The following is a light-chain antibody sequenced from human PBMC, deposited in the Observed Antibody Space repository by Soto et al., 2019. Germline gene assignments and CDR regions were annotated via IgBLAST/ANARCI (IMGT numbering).Light chain of an antibody. V-gene: IGKV4-1*01. CDR2: SAS. J-gene: IGKJ2*01. Sequence: DIVMTQSPDSLAVSLGERATINCKSSQSILYASNNKNYLTWYQQKPGQPPKLLIYSASSGQSGVPDRFSGSGSGTDFTLTISSLQAEDVAFYYCQQYYSSPYTFGQGTKLEIK. CDR3: QQYYSSPYT. CDR1: QSILYASNNKNY.